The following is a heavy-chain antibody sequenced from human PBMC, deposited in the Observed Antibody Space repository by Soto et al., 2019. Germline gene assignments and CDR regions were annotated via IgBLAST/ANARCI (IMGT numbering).Heavy chain of an antibody. V-gene: IGHV3-11*01. Sequence: GGSLRLSCAASGFTFSDYYMSWIRQAPGKGLEWVSYISSSGSTIYYADSVKGRFTISRDNAKNALYLQMNSLRAEDTAVYYCARVPRGGQQLAHYFDYWGQGTLVTVSS. CDR1: GFTFSDYY. CDR3: ARVPRGGQQLAHYFDY. CDR2: ISSSGSTI. J-gene: IGHJ4*02. D-gene: IGHD6-13*01.